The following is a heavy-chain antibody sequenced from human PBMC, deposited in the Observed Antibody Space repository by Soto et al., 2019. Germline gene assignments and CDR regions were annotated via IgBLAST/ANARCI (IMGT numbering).Heavy chain of an antibody. CDR1: GFTFSSYG. V-gene: IGHV3-30*18. D-gene: IGHD3-9*01. Sequence: QVQLVESGGGVVQPGRSLRLSCAASGFTFSSYGMHWVRQAPGKGLEWVAVISYDGSNKYYADSVKGRFTISRDNSKNTLYLQMNSLRAEDTAVYYCAKDRRYFDWRTLDYWGQGTLVTVSS. CDR3: AKDRRYFDWRTLDY. CDR2: ISYDGSNK. J-gene: IGHJ4*02.